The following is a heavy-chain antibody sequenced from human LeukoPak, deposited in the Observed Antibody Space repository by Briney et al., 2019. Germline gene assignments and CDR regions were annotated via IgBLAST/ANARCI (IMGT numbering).Heavy chain of an antibody. D-gene: IGHD6-13*01. J-gene: IGHJ4*02. CDR1: GFTFSSYG. V-gene: IGHV3-30*18. Sequence: GGSLRLSCAASGFTFSSYGMHWVRQAPGKGLEWVAVISYDGSNKYYADSVKGRFTISRDNSKNTLYLQMNSLRAEDTAVYYCAKDQGGGSSWYPAWGQGTLVTVSS. CDR3: AKDQGGGSSWYPA. CDR2: ISYDGSNK.